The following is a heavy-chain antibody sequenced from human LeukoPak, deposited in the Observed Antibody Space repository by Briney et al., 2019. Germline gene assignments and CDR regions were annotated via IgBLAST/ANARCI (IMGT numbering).Heavy chain of an antibody. V-gene: IGHV3-23*01. J-gene: IGHJ4*02. CDR3: AKAYYYDSSGYYIFDY. Sequence: GGSLRLSCAASGFIFRRYAMSWVRQAPGKGLEWVSAISGSGESTYYADSVKGRFTISRDNSKNTLYLQMNSLRAEDTAVYYCAKAYYYDSSGYYIFDYWGQGTLVTVSS. CDR2: ISGSGEST. D-gene: IGHD3-22*01. CDR1: GFIFRRYA.